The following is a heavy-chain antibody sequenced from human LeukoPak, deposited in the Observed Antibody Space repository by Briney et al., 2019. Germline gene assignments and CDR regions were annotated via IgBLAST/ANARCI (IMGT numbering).Heavy chain of an antibody. CDR1: GFTFDDYA. J-gene: IGHJ4*02. Sequence: GGSLRLSCAASGFTFDDYAMNWVRQAPGKGLEWVSGINWNGGSTYYRDSVKGRFTISRDNAKNSLYLQMNSLRAEDTALYYCARVKGSGYRNSIDYWGQGTLVTVSS. V-gene: IGHV3-20*04. CDR2: INWNGGST. D-gene: IGHD3-3*01. CDR3: ARVKGSGYRNSIDY.